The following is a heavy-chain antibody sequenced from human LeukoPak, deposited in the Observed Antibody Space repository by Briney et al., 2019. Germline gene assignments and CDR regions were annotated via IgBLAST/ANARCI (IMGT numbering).Heavy chain of an antibody. CDR2: MYYSGST. CDR1: GGSISSTSYY. Sequence: SETLSLTCIVSGGSISSTSYYWGWTRQPPGKGLEWIGSMYYSGSTDYNPSLKSRVTISGDTSKNQFSLKLRSVTAADTALYYCARHRAYCSGSKCYSVWFDPWGQGTLVTVSS. D-gene: IGHD2-15*01. V-gene: IGHV4-39*01. J-gene: IGHJ5*02. CDR3: ARHRAYCSGSKCYSVWFDP.